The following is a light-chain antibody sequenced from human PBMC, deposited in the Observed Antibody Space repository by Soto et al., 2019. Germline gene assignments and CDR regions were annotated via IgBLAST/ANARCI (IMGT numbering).Light chain of an antibody. CDR2: DVS. CDR1: SSDIGGYTY. V-gene: IGLV2-14*01. CDR3: CSFTSRHTYV. Sequence: QSALTQPASVSGAPGQSTTISCTGTSSDIGGYTYVSWYQQLPGEAPKLIIYDVSDRPSGVSARFSSSKSGNTASLTISGPQAEHEGDYYCCSFTSRHTYVFGTGTKLTVL. J-gene: IGLJ1*01.